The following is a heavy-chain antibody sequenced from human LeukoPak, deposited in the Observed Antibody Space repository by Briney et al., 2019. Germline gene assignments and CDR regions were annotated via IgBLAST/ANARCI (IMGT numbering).Heavy chain of an antibody. D-gene: IGHD3-16*01. Sequence: GGSLRLSCAASEFTFDDYAMHWVRQAPGKGLEWVSGISWNSGTIAYADSVKGRFTISRDNAKNSLYLQMNSLRADDTALYHCASQPSFGHLLSGFHFDYWGQGTLVTVSS. CDR1: EFTFDDYA. CDR2: ISWNSGTI. J-gene: IGHJ4*02. CDR3: ASQPSFGHLLSGFHFDY. V-gene: IGHV3-9*01.